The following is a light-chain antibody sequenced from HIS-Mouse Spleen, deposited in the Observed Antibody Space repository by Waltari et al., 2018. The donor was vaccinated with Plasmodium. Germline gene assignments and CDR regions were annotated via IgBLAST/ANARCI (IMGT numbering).Light chain of an antibody. CDR3: QQYGSAPYT. Sequence: EIVLTQSPGTLSLSPGERATLSCRASQSVSSSYLAWYQQKPGQPPRLLNYGASSRATGIPDRFSGSESGTDFTRTSSRLEPEDFAVYYCQQYGSAPYTFGQGTKLEIK. CDR1: QSVSSSY. J-gene: IGKJ2*01. V-gene: IGKV3-20*01. CDR2: GAS.